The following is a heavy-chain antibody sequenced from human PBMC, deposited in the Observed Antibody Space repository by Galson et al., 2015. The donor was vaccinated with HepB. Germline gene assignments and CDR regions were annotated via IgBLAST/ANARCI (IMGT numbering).Heavy chain of an antibody. J-gene: IGHJ6*03. CDR2: IHYSGST. V-gene: IGHV4-59*01. CDR1: GGSISSDY. D-gene: IGHD4-17*01. CDR3: ARAGTTVTTHYYYMDV. Sequence: TLSLTCTVSGGSISSDYWNWIRQPPGKGLEWTGYIHYSGSTNHNPSLKSRVTISIDTSKNQFSLKLSSVTAVDTAVYYCARAGTTVTTHYYYMDVWGKGTAVTVSS.